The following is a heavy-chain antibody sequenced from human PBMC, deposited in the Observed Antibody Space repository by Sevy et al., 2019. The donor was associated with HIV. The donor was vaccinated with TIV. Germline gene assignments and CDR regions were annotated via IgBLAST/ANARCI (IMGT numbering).Heavy chain of an antibody. D-gene: IGHD3-3*01. CDR3: ARESYDFWTGPVDYDYGMDV. J-gene: IGHJ6*02. Sequence: ASVKVSCKASGYTFSDSGYYVHWVRQAPGQGLEWMGWINPKSGATNYAQKFQGRVTMTRETSVSTANMELNRLTSDETSVYYCARESYDFWTGPVDYDYGMDVWGQGTTVTVSS. V-gene: IGHV1-2*02. CDR2: INPKSGAT. CDR1: GYTFSDSGYY.